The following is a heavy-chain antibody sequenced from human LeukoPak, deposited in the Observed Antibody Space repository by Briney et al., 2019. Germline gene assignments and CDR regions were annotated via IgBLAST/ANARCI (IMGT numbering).Heavy chain of an antibody. J-gene: IGHJ4*02. V-gene: IGHV3-20*04. Sequence: GGSLRLSCAASGFTFDNYGVSWVRHAPGKGLEWVSGINWNGGTTDYADSVKGRFTISRDNAKNTLYLQMNSLRAEDTAVYYCARSLDWGQGTLVTVSS. CDR3: ARSLD. CDR2: INWNGGTT. CDR1: GFTFDNYG.